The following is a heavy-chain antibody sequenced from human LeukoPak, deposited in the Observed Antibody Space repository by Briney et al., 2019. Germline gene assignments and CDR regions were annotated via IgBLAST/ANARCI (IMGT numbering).Heavy chain of an antibody. Sequence: PSETLSLTCAVYGGSFSGYYWSWIRQPPGKGLEWIGEINHSGSTNYNPSLKSRVTISVDTSKNQFSLKLSSVTAADTAVYYCARGQGSSGWYRAPFHYWGQGTLVTVSS. D-gene: IGHD6-19*01. V-gene: IGHV4-34*01. CDR3: ARGQGSSGWYRAPFHY. CDR2: INHSGST. J-gene: IGHJ4*02. CDR1: GGSFSGYY.